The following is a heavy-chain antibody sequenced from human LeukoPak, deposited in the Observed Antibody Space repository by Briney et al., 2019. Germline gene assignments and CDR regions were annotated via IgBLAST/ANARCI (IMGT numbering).Heavy chain of an antibody. V-gene: IGHV3-15*01. Sequence: GGSLRLSCAASGFTFSNAWMSWVRQAPGKGLEWVGRIKSKTDGGTTDYAAPVKGRFTISRDDSKNTLYLQMNSLKTEDTAVYYCTTDNRYYDILTGYYYYYYMDVWGKGTTVTVSS. CDR1: GFTFSNAW. J-gene: IGHJ6*03. CDR2: IKSKTDGGTT. CDR3: TTDNRYYDILTGYYYYYYMDV. D-gene: IGHD3-9*01.